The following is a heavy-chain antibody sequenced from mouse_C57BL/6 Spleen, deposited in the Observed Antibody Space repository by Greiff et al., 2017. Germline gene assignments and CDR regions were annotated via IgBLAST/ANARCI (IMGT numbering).Heavy chain of an antibody. Sequence: VQLQQSGPVLVKPGASVKMSCKASGYTFTDYYMNWVKQSHGKSLEWIGVINPYNGGTSYNQKFKGKATLTVDKSSSTAYMELNSLTSEDSAVYYCARELGGNYYAMDYWGQGTSVTVSS. CDR3: ARELGGNYYAMDY. J-gene: IGHJ4*01. D-gene: IGHD3-3*01. CDR2: INPYNGGT. V-gene: IGHV1-19*01. CDR1: GYTFTDYY.